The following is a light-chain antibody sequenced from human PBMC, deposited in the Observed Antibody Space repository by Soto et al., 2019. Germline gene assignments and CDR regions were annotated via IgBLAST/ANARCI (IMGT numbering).Light chain of an antibody. Sequence: EIVMTQSPATLSVYPGERATLSCRASQSISGKLAWYQQRPGQAPRLLVYGASTRATGIPARFSATGSGTEFTLTISSLQSDDLAVYYCQQYNSWTLITFGQGTRLEIK. CDR1: QSISGK. V-gene: IGKV3-15*01. CDR3: QQYNSWTLIT. CDR2: GAS. J-gene: IGKJ5*01.